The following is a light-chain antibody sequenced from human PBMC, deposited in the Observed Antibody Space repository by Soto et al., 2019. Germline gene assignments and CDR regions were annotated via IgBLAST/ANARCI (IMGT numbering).Light chain of an antibody. CDR2: AAS. J-gene: IGKJ1*01. V-gene: IGKV1-39*01. Sequence: DIQMTQSPSSLSASVGDRVTITCRASQSISSYLNWYQQKPGKAPKLLIYAASSLQSGVPSRFSGSGSGTDLTLTISSLQSEDFAVYYCQQYNNWPRTFGQGTKVDI. CDR3: QQYNNWPRT. CDR1: QSISSY.